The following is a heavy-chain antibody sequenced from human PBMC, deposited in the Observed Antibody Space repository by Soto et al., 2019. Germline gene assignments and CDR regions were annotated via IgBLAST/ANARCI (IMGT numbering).Heavy chain of an antibody. CDR2: ISYDGSNK. CDR3: ARDTLYYDSGGAFDI. J-gene: IGHJ3*02. V-gene: IGHV3-30-3*01. D-gene: IGHD3-22*01. Sequence: HPGGSLRLSCAASGFTFSSYAMHWVRQAPGKGLEWVAVISYDGSNKYYADSVKGRFTISRDNSKNTLYLQMDSLRAEDTAVYYCARDTLYYDSGGAFDIWGPGTMLTV. CDR1: GFTFSSYA.